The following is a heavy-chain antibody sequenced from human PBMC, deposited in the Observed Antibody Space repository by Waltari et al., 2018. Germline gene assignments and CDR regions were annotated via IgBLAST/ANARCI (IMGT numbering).Heavy chain of an antibody. V-gene: IGHV3-74*01. Sequence: EEQLVESGGGLVQPGESLRLSCAASGFIFRHYRLNWVSQAPGEGLVWVSGIKSEESTTSYADPVKDRFTISRDNDKKTLYLQMKSLRADDMAVYYCARVAQRTYRSPVPGRDYYYGMDVWGQGTTVTVSS. CDR3: ARVAQRTYRSPVPGRDYYYGMDV. D-gene: IGHD5-18*01. J-gene: IGHJ6*02. CDR2: IKSEESTT. CDR1: GFIFRHYR.